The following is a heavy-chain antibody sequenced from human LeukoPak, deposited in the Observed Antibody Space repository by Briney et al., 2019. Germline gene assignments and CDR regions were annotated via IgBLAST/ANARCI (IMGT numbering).Heavy chain of an antibody. CDR3: ARDVGYGDY. CDR2: IKGDGSEG. Sequence: PGGSLRLSCAASGFTFSNYYMAWVRQAPGKGLKWVASIKGDGSEGYYVGSVKGRFTISRDNAKNSVILQMDSLRVEDTAVYYCARDVGYGDYWGQGTPVTVAS. CDR1: GFTFSNYY. J-gene: IGHJ4*02. V-gene: IGHV3-7*01. D-gene: IGHD5-18*01.